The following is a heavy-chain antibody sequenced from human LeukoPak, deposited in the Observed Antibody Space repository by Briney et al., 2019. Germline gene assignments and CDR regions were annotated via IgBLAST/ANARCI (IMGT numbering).Heavy chain of an antibody. CDR2: XNPNNGNR. V-gene: IGHV1-8*01. CDR1: GFTFTSYD. CDR3: VRDGEGVAISVNYWFAP. Sequence: GAXVKVSCKASGFTFTSYDINWVRQASGQGLEGMGWXNPNNGNRGYAQKFQRRVTMTRDTSISTAYMELRGLRSEDTAVYYCVRDGEGVAISVNYWFAPWGQGTLVTVSS. J-gene: IGHJ5*02. D-gene: IGHD3-10*01.